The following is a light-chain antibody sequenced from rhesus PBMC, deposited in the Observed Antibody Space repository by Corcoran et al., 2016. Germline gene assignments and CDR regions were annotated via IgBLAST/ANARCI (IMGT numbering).Light chain of an antibody. CDR1: QSLLHSNGKIL. CDR2: GGS. CDR3: AQAIAFPLT. V-gene: IGKV2-72*01. Sequence: DIVMTQTPLSLPITPGEPASISCRSRQSLLHSNGKILLHWYLRKPGPSPQLLNYGGSTRASGAPDRFSGSGSGTYFTLRISGVEAVDFGFYSCAQAIAFPLTFGVGTKVELK. J-gene: IGKJ4*01.